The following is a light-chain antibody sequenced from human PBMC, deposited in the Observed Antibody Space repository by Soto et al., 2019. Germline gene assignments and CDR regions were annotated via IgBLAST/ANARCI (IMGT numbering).Light chain of an antibody. Sequence: NFMLTQPHSVSESPGKTLSISCTRSSGRIANNYVQWYQQRPCSAPTTVIYENNQRLSGVPDRFSGSTDGSSNSASLTISGLQTEDEADYYCQSYDSDFVVFGGGTKLTVL. CDR3: QSYDSDFVV. J-gene: IGLJ2*01. V-gene: IGLV6-57*04. CDR1: SGRIANNY. CDR2: ENN.